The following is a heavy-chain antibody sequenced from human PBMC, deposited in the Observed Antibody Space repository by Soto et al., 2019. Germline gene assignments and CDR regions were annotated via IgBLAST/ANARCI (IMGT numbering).Heavy chain of an antibody. CDR3: ASQPIVGPTKCCFDL. D-gene: IGHD1-26*01. J-gene: IGHJ2*01. Sequence: QLQLQESGPGLVKPSETLSLTCTVSGGSISSSSFHWGWIRQPPGKGLEWIGSIFYGGSTYYNPSFKSRVTIPVDTSKNQFSLMLSSVTAADTAVYYCASQPIVGPTKCCFDLWGRGTLVTVSS. CDR2: IFYGGST. CDR1: GGSISSSSFH. V-gene: IGHV4-39*01.